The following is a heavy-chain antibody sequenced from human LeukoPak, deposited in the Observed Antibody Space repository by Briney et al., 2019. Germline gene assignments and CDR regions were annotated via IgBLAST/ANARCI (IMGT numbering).Heavy chain of an antibody. D-gene: IGHD6-13*01. CDR1: GFTFSSNY. CDR2: IYSGGST. J-gene: IGHJ6*03. Sequence: GGSLRLSCAASGFTFSSNYMSWVRQAPGKGLEWVSVIYSGGSTYYADSVKGRFTISRDNSKNTLYLQMNSLRAEDTAVYYCARDLPERRQHPYYYYYMDVWGKGTTVTISS. CDR3: ARDLPERRQHPYYYYYMDV. V-gene: IGHV3-53*01.